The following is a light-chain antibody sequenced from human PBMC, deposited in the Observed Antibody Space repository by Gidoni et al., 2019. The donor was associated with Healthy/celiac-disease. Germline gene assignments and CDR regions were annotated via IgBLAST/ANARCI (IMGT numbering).Light chain of an antibody. Sequence: EIVLTQSPGTLSLSPGERATLSCRASQSVSSSYLAWYQQKPGQAPRLLRYGASSRATGIPDRFSGSGSGTDFTLTISRLEPEDFAVYYCRQYGSSLWTFGQGTKVEIK. V-gene: IGKV3-20*01. CDR1: QSVSSSY. CDR2: GAS. J-gene: IGKJ1*01. CDR3: RQYGSSLWT.